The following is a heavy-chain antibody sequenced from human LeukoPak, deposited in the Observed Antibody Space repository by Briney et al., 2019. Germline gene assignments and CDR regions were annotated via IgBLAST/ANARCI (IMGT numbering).Heavy chain of an antibody. CDR2: IRSKAYGGTT. V-gene: IGHV3-49*04. J-gene: IGHJ1*01. CDR1: GFTFGDYA. Sequence: PGGSLRLSCTASGFTFGDYAMSWVRQAPGKGLEWVGFIRSKAYGGTTEYAASVKGRFTISRDDSKSIAYLQMNSLKTEDTAVYYCTRGPSIAGRPVYFQHWGQGTLVTVSS. CDR3: TRGPSIAGRPVYFQH. D-gene: IGHD6-6*01.